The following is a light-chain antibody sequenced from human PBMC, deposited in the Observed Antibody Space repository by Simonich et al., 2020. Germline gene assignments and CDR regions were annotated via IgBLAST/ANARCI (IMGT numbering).Light chain of an antibody. CDR1: QSLLHSDGKTY. J-gene: IGKJ1*01. CDR3: MQSIQLPRT. CDR2: EGS. V-gene: IGKV2D-29*02. Sequence: DIVMTQTPLSLSVTPGQPASISCKSSQSLLHSDGKTYLYWYLQKPGQSPQLLIYEGSNRFSGGPDRFSGSGSGTDFTLKISRVEAEDVGVYYCMQSIQLPRTFGQGTKVEIK.